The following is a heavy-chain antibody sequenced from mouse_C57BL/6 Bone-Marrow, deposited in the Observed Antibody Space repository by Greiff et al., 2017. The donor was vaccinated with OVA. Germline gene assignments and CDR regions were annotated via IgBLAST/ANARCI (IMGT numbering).Heavy chain of an antibody. J-gene: IGHJ2*01. CDR3: ARPGSRGSYFDY. CDR2: ISYDGSN. CDR1: GYSITSGYY. Sequence: EVKLMESGPGLVKPSQSLSLTCSVTGYSITSGYYWNWIRQFPGNKLEWMGYISYDGSNNYNPSLKNRISITRDTSKNQFFLKLNSVTTEDTATYYCARPGSRGSYFDYWGQGTTLTVSS. D-gene: IGHD1-1*01. V-gene: IGHV3-6*01.